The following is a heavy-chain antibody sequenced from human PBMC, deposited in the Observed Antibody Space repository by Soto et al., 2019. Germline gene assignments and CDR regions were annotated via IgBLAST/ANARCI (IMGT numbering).Heavy chain of an antibody. V-gene: IGHV3-23*01. D-gene: IGHD6-13*01. CDR2: ISGSGGST. CDR1: GFTFSSYA. CDR3: AKDRNGGYSSILWDNYYYHYYMDV. Sequence: PGGSLRLSCAASGFTFSSYAMSWVRQAPGKGLEWVSAISGSGGSTYYADSVKGRFTISRDNSKNTLYLQMNSLRAEDTAVYYCAKDRNGGYSSILWDNYYYHYYMDVCGKGTTVTVSS. J-gene: IGHJ6*03.